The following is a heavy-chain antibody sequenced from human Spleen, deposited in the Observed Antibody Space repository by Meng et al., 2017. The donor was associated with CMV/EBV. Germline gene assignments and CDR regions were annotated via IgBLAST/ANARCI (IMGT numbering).Heavy chain of an antibody. CDR3: ARDHWVSGSSGYYYFDY. D-gene: IGHD3-22*01. V-gene: IGHV1-69*10. CDR1: GYTFTGYY. CDR2: IIPILGIA. J-gene: IGHJ4*02. Sequence: SVKVSCKASGYTFTGYYMHWVRQAPGQGLEWMGGIIPILGIANYAQKFQGRVTITADKSTSTAYMELSSLRSEDTAVYYCARDHWVSGSSGYYYFDYWGQGTLVTVSS.